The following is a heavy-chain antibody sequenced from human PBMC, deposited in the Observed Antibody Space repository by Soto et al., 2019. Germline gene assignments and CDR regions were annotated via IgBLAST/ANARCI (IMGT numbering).Heavy chain of an antibody. J-gene: IGHJ3*02. CDR2: INPSGGST. V-gene: IGHV1-46*01. CDR3: ARGYCSGGSCLIGAFDI. D-gene: IGHD2-15*01. CDR1: GYTFTSYY. Sequence: QVQLVQSGAEVKKPGASVKVSCKASGYTFTSYYMHWVRQAPGQGLEWMGIINPSGGSTSYAQKLQGRVTMTRDTSTSTVYMELRSLRSEDTAVYYCARGYCSGGSCLIGAFDIWGQGTMVTVSS.